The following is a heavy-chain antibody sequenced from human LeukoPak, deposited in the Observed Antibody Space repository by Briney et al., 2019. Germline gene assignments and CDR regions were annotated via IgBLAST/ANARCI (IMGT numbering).Heavy chain of an antibody. CDR2: VYLADSDT. J-gene: IGHJ4*02. CDR3: ARHRNVGGTSPFDY. Sequence: GESLKISCKASGYNFPNHWIGWVRQMPGKGLEWMGIVYLADSDTRYSPSFQGQVTISADKSISTAYVQWSSLKASDTAMYYCARHRNVGGTSPFDYWGQGTLVTVSS. CDR1: GYNFPNHW. V-gene: IGHV5-51*01. D-gene: IGHD1-26*01.